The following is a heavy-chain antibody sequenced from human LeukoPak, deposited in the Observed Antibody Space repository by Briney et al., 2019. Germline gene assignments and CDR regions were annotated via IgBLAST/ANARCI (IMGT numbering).Heavy chain of an antibody. CDR2: FGSSTTNYV. V-gene: IGHV3-21*01. J-gene: IGHJ4*02. Sequence: PGGSLRLSYAASGFTFRTYGMSWVRQAPGKGLEWVSSFGSSTTNYVYYGDSVRGRFTISRDNAKNSLYLQMNSLSAEDTAVYYCAREIASGWYNYFDYWGQGTLVTVSS. CDR1: GFTFRTYG. CDR3: AREIASGWYNYFDY. D-gene: IGHD6-19*01.